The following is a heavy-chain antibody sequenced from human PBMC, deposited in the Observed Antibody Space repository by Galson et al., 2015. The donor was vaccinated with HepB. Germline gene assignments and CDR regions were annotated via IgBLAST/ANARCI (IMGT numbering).Heavy chain of an antibody. D-gene: IGHD1-26*01. J-gene: IGHJ4*02. Sequence: SLRLSCAASGFTFSSYAMSWVRQAPGKGLEWVSAISGSGGSTYYADSVKGRFTISRDNSKNTLYLQMNSLRAEDAAVYYCASKEVPPPVSFRVIVGATTGWGQGTLVTVSS. V-gene: IGHV3-23*01. CDR1: GFTFSSYA. CDR2: ISGSGGST. CDR3: ASKEVPPPVSFRVIVGATTG.